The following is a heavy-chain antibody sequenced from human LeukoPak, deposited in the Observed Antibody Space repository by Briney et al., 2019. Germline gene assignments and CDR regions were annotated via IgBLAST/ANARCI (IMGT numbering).Heavy chain of an antibody. D-gene: IGHD2-8*01. Sequence: SVKVSCKASGGTFSSYAISWVRQAPGQGLEWMGRIIPIFGTANYAQKFQGRVTITTDESTSTAYMELSRLRSEDTAVYYCARETGRCTNGVCYTESVDVWGKGTTVTVSS. CDR1: GGTFSSYA. J-gene: IGHJ6*04. V-gene: IGHV1-69*05. CDR2: IIPIFGTA. CDR3: ARETGRCTNGVCYTESVDV.